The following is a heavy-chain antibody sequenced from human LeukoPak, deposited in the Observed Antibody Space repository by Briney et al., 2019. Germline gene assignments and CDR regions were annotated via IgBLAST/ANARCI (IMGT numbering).Heavy chain of an antibody. D-gene: IGHD6-13*01. Sequence: SETLSLTCTVSGGSISSSSYYWGWIRQPPGKGLEWIGSIYYSGSTYYNASLKSRVTISVDTSKNQFSLKLSSVTAADTAVYYCARLIGSSWPQLIDYWGQGTLVTVSS. V-gene: IGHV4-39*07. CDR3: ARLIGSSWPQLIDY. CDR1: GGSISSSSYY. CDR2: IYYSGST. J-gene: IGHJ4*02.